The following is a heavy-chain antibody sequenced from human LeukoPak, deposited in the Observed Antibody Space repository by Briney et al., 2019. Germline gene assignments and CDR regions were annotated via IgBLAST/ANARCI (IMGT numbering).Heavy chain of an antibody. J-gene: IGHJ4*02. CDR3: AKDRRRYSSGWYDFDY. CDR1: GFTFDDYA. D-gene: IGHD6-19*01. Sequence: GGSLRLSCAASGFTFDDYAMHWVRQAPGKGLEWVPGISWNSGSIGYADSVKGRFTISRDNAKNSLYLQMNSLRAEDTALYYCAKDRRRYSSGWYDFDYWGQGTLVTVSS. V-gene: IGHV3-9*01. CDR2: ISWNSGSI.